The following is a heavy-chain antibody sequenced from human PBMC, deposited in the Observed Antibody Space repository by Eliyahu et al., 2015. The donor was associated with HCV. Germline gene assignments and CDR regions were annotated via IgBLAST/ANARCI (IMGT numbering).Heavy chain of an antibody. CDR2: IKQDGSEK. Sequence: EVQLVESGGGLVQPGGSLRLSCAASGFTFXSYWXAWXRQXPGKGLEWVANIKQDGSEKYYVDSVKGRFTISRDNAKNSLYLQMNSLRAEDTAVYYCARSFRLGSFGVVIAPFFDYWGQGTLVTVSS. D-gene: IGHD3-3*01. CDR1: GFTFXSYW. CDR3: ARSFRLGSFGVVIAPFFDY. V-gene: IGHV3-7*03. J-gene: IGHJ4*02.